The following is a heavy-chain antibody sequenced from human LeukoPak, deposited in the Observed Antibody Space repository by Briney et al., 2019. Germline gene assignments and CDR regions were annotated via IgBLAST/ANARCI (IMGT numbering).Heavy chain of an antibody. D-gene: IGHD6-13*01. J-gene: IGHJ4*02. Sequence: PGGSLRLSCAASGFTFSSYSMNWVRQAPGKGLEWVSSISSSSSYIYYADSVKGRFTISRDNAKNSLYLQMNSLRAEDTAVYYCARDGAAADFFDYWGQGTLVTVSS. CDR3: ARDGAAADFFDY. V-gene: IGHV3-21*01. CDR2: ISSSSSYI. CDR1: GFTFSSYS.